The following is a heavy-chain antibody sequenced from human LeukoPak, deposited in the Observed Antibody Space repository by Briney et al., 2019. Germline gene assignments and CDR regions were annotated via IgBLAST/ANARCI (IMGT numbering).Heavy chain of an antibody. CDR3: ARGVVVVPAAIAPPYYYYYGMDV. CDR1: GGTFSSYA. CDR2: IIPIFGTA. V-gene: IGHV1-69*13. Sequence: SVKVSCKASGGTFSSYAISWVRQAPGQGLEWMGGIIPIFGTANYAQKFQGRVTITADESTSTAYMELSSLRSEDTAVYYCARGVVVVPAAIAPPYYYYYGMDVWGQGTTVTVSS. J-gene: IGHJ6*02. D-gene: IGHD2-2*02.